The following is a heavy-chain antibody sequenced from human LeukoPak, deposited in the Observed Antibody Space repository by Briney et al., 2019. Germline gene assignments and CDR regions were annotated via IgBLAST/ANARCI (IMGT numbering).Heavy chain of an antibody. V-gene: IGHV3-7*03. CDR2: IKQDGSER. J-gene: IGHJ4*02. Sequence: GGSLGLSCAASGFTFSSYAMSWVRQAPGKGLEWVANIKQDGSERNYVDSVKGRSTISRDNAKNSLFLQMNSLRVEDTAVYYCARGGTRGYSPVDYWGQGILVTVSS. CDR3: ARGGTRGYSPVDY. D-gene: IGHD5-18*01. CDR1: GFTFSSYA.